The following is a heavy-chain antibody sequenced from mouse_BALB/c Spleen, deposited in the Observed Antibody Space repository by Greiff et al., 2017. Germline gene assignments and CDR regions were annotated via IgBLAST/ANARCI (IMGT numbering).Heavy chain of an antibody. D-gene: IGHD1-1*01. CDR2: IYPSDSYT. Sequence: VQLQQPGAELVRPGASVKLSCKASGYTFTSYWINWVKQRPGQGLEWIGNIYPSDSYTNYNQKFKDKATLTVDKSSSTAYMQLSSPTSEDSAVYYCTRGGSSYWFAYWGQGTLVTVSA. CDR1: GYTFTSYW. CDR3: TRGGSSYWFAY. V-gene: IGHV1-69*02. J-gene: IGHJ3*01.